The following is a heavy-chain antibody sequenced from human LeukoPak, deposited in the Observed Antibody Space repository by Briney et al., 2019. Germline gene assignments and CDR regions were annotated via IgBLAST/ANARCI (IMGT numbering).Heavy chain of an antibody. D-gene: IGHD3-3*01. CDR3: ARGVTYYDFWSGYHRIYWFDP. J-gene: IGHJ5*02. CDR2: IYTSGST. CDR1: GGSISSYY. Sequence: PSETLSLNCTVSGGSISSYYWSWIRQPAGKGLEWIVRIYTSGSTNYNPSLKSRVTMSVDTSKNQFSLKLSSVTAADTAVYYCARGVTYYDFWSGYHRIYWFDPWGQGTLVTISS. V-gene: IGHV4-4*07.